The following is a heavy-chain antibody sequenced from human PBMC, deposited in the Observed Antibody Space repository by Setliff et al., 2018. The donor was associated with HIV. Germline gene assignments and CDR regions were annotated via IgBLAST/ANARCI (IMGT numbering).Heavy chain of an antibody. Sequence: GASVKVSCKASGYIFTAYYIHWVRQAPGQGLEWMGWINPYSGGTNYAQNFQGWVTMTRDTSITTAYMELSRLTSDDTALYFCVREVRAAYKGPLWFGQSDPRPDTFDIWGQGTMVTVSS. V-gene: IGHV1-2*04. D-gene: IGHD3-10*01. CDR3: VREVRAAYKGPLWFGQSDPRPDTFDI. CDR2: INPYSGGT. J-gene: IGHJ3*02. CDR1: GYIFTAYY.